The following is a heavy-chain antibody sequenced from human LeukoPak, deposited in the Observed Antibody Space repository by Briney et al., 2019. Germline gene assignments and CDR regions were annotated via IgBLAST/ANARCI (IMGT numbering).Heavy chain of an antibody. CDR1: GGTFTSYA. CDR3: ARDYGGVARFDI. V-gene: IGHV1-69*01. D-gene: IGHD3-3*01. J-gene: IGHJ3*02. Sequence: SVKVSCKASGGTFTSYAISWVRQAPGQGLEWMGGIIPIFGTANYAQKFQGRVTITADESTSTAYMELSSLRSEDTAVYYCARDYGGVARFDIWGQGTMVTVSS. CDR2: IIPIFGTA.